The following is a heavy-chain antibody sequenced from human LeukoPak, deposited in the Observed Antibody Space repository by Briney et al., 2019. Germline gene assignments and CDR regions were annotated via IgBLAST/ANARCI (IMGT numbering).Heavy chain of an antibody. D-gene: IGHD2-2*01. V-gene: IGHV4-39*01. CDR3: ARSQLNYYYYYMEV. CDR2: IYYSGST. Sequence: SETLSLTCTVSGGSISSSSYYWGWIRQPPGKGLEWIGSIYYSGSTYYNPSLKSRVTISVDTSKNQFSLKLSSVTAADTAVYCCARSQLNYYYYYMEVWGKGTTVTVSS. CDR1: GGSISSSSYY. J-gene: IGHJ6*03.